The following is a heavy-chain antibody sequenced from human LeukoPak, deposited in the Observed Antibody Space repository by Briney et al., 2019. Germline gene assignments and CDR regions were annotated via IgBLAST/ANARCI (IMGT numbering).Heavy chain of an antibody. D-gene: IGHD5-18*01. Sequence: PSETLSLTCSVSGASISSYYWSWIRQPPGKGLEWIGYIYYSGSTYYNPSLKSRVTISVDTSKKQFSLKLSSVTAADTAVYYCARLQLWTYYFDYWGQGTLVTVSS. CDR2: IYYSGST. J-gene: IGHJ4*02. CDR3: ARLQLWTYYFDY. CDR1: GASISSYY. V-gene: IGHV4-59*08.